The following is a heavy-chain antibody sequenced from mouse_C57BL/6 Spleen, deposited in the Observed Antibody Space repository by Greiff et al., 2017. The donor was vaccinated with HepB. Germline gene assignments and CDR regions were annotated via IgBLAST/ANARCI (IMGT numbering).Heavy chain of an antibody. CDR3: TKRDDYDAFAY. J-gene: IGHJ3*01. CDR1: GYTFTDYE. V-gene: IGHV1-15*01. D-gene: IGHD2-4*01. Sequence: VQLQQSGAELVRPGASVTLSCKASGYTFTDYEMHWVKQTPVHGLEWIGAIDPETGGTAYNQKFKGKAILTADKSSSTAYMELRSLTSEDSAVYYCTKRDDYDAFAYWGQGTLVTVSA. CDR2: IDPETGGT.